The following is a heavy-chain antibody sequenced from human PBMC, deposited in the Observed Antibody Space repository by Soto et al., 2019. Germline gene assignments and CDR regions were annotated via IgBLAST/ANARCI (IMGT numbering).Heavy chain of an antibody. J-gene: IGHJ4*02. CDR1: GGSFSGYY. D-gene: IGHD5-18*01. CDR2: INHRGST. V-gene: IGHV4-34*01. CDR3: ASFRKRGYSYGYYFDY. Sequence: SETLSLTCAVYGGSFSGYYWSWIRQPPGKGLEWIGEINHRGSTNYNPSLKSRVTISVDTSKNQFSLKLSSVTAADTAVYYCASFRKRGYSYGYYFDYWGQGTLVTVSS.